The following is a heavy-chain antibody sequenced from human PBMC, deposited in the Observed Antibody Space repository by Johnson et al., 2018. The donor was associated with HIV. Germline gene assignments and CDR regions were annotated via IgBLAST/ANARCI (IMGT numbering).Heavy chain of an antibody. CDR3: SSHYDSSSYYSVSFDV. V-gene: IGHV3-7*03. D-gene: IGHD3-22*01. J-gene: IGHJ3*01. CDR1: GFTFSSYA. Sequence: VQLVESGGGVVQPGRSLRLSCAASGFTFSSYAMHWVRQAPGKGLEWVANIKQDGSEKYYVDSVKGRFTISRDDSKNTAYLQMNSLKTEDTAVYYFSSHYDSSSYYSVSFDVWGQGTMATVSS. CDR2: IKQDGSEK.